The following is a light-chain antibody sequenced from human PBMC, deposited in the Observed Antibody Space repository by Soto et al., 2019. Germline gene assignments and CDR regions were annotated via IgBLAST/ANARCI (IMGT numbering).Light chain of an antibody. Sequence: QSVLTQPASVSGSPGQSITISCTGTSSDVGAYNYVSWYQQHPGKAPKLMIFDVSNRPSGVSNRFSGSKSGNTASLTISGLQAEDEADYYCSSYTTATTRVFGGGTKLTAL. CDR3: SSYTTATTRV. CDR1: SSDVGAYNY. V-gene: IGLV2-14*01. CDR2: DVS. J-gene: IGLJ3*02.